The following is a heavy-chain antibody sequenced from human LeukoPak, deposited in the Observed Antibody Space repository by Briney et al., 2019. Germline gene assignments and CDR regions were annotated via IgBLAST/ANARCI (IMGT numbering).Heavy chain of an antibody. Sequence: GGSLRLSCAASGFTFSTYAMTWVRQAPGKGLEWVSLISGTGGSTYYADSVKGRFTISRDNSKNTLYLQMNSLRAEDTAVYYCATNTAMGPSEDYWGQGTLVTVSS. V-gene: IGHV3-23*01. D-gene: IGHD5-18*01. J-gene: IGHJ4*02. CDR1: GFTFSTYA. CDR2: ISGTGGST. CDR3: ATNTAMGPSEDY.